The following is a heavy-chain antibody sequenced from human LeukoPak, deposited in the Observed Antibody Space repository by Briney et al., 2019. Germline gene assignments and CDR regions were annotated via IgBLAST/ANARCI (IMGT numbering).Heavy chain of an antibody. CDR2: INPNSGGT. Sequence: ASVKVPCKASGYTFTGYYMHWVRQAPGQGLEWMGWINPNSGGTNYAQKFQGWVTMTRDTSISTAYMELSRLRSDDTAVYYCARGVGSKNDAFDIWGQGTMVTVSS. J-gene: IGHJ3*02. CDR3: ARGVGSKNDAFDI. V-gene: IGHV1-2*04. D-gene: IGHD3-10*01. CDR1: GYTFTGYY.